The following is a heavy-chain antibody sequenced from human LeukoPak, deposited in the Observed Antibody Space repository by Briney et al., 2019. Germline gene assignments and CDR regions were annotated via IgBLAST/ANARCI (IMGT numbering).Heavy chain of an antibody. D-gene: IGHD3-22*01. CDR1: GYNLIIYA. J-gene: IGHJ4*02. Sequence: GASVKVSCKASGYNLIIYAMIWVRQAPGQGLEWMGWINTKTGNPTYAQGFTGRFVFYSDTSVNTAYLQFSSLKAEDSAVYYCARVAHYEGSGTFDFWGQGTLVTVSS. CDR2: INTKTGNP. CDR3: ARVAHYEGSGTFDF. V-gene: IGHV7-4-1*02.